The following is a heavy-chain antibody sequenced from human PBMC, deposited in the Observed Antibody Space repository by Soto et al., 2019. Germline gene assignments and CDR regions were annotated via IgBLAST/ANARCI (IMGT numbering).Heavy chain of an antibody. Sequence: GGSLRLSCAASGFTVSSNYMSWVRQAPGKGLEWVSVIYSGGSTYYADSVKGRFTISRDNSKNTLYLQMNSLRAEDTAVYYCARDLGGSSSPLSFDYWGQGTLVTVSS. V-gene: IGHV3-66*01. D-gene: IGHD6-6*01. CDR3: ARDLGGSSSPLSFDY. CDR1: GFTVSSNY. J-gene: IGHJ4*02. CDR2: IYSGGST.